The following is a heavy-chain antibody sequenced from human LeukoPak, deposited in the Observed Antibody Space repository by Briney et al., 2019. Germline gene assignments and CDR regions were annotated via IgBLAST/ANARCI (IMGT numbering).Heavy chain of an antibody. CDR2: ISYDGSNK. CDR3: ARPDSGWRGYFDY. CDR1: GFTLSSYA. V-gene: IGHV3-30-3*01. Sequence: GGSLRLSCAASGFTLSSYAMHWVRQAPGKGLEWVAVISYDGSNKYYADSVKGRFTISRDNSKNTLYLQMNSLRAEDTAVYYCARPDSGWRGYFDYWGQGTLVTVSS. D-gene: IGHD6-19*01. J-gene: IGHJ4*02.